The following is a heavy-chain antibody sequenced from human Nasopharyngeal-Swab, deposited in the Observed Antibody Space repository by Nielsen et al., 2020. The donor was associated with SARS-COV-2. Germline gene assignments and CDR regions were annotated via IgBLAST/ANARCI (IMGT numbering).Heavy chain of an antibody. CDR2: IKSKTDGGTT. Sequence: GGSLRLPCAASGFTFSNAGISWVRQAPGKGLEWVRRIKSKTDGGTTDYAAPVKGRFTISRADSTNTLYLQMNSLKTEDTAVYYCTTGGVGYYDSSGYYFGYWGQGTLVTVSS. D-gene: IGHD3-22*01. CDR1: GFTFSNAG. CDR3: TTGGVGYYDSSGYYFGY. V-gene: IGHV3-15*01. J-gene: IGHJ4*02.